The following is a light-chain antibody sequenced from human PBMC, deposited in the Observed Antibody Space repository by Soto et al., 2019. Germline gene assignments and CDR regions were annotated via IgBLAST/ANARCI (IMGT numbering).Light chain of an antibody. CDR2: GYI. V-gene: IGLV1-40*01. J-gene: IGLJ2*01. Sequence: QSVLTQPPSVSGAPGQRVNFSCTGSSSNIGEDYDVHWYRQLPGTAPKLLIYGYINRPSRVPERFSGSKSGTSASLVITALQAGDEGHYFCQSYDSILGAVVFGGGTKVNVL. CDR1: SSNIGEDYD. CDR3: QSYDSILGAVV.